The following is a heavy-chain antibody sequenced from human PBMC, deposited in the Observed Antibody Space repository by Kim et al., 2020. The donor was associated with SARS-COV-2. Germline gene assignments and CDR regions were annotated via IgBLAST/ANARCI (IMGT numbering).Heavy chain of an antibody. CDR3: AKEGGIAARPQWFDP. D-gene: IGHD6-6*01. V-gene: IGHV3-43*02. J-gene: IGHJ5*02. CDR2: ISGDGGST. Sequence: GGSLRLSCAASGFTFDDYAMHWVRQALGKGLEWVSLISGDGGSTYYADSVKGRFTISRDNSKNSLYLQMNSLRTEDTALYYCAKEGGIAARPQWFDPWGQGTQVTVSS. CDR1: GFTFDDYA.